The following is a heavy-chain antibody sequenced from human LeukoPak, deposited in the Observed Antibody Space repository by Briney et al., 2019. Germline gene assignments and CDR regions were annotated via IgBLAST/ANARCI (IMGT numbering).Heavy chain of an antibody. Sequence: SETLSLTCTVSGGSISSGSYYWSWIRQPAGKGLEWIGRIYTSGSTNYNPSLKSRVIISVDTSKNQFSLKLSSVTAADTAVYYCAREGLRGLSGPFDYWGQGTLVTVSS. J-gene: IGHJ4*02. D-gene: IGHD3-10*01. V-gene: IGHV4-61*02. CDR1: GGSISSGSYY. CDR2: IYTSGST. CDR3: AREGLRGLSGPFDY.